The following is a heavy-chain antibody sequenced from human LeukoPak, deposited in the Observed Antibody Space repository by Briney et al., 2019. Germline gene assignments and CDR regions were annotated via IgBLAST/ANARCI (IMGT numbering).Heavy chain of an antibody. D-gene: IGHD3-9*01. Sequence: PGGPLRLSCAASGFTHSIFWVICLRQAPGKGREWVANIKQDESEKYYVDSVKGRFTISRDNAKNSLYLQMNSLRAEDTAVYYCARVLRYFDWLLPFDYWGQGTLVTVSS. CDR2: IKQDESEK. V-gene: IGHV3-7*01. CDR3: ARVLRYFDWLLPFDY. J-gene: IGHJ4*02. CDR1: GFTHSIFW.